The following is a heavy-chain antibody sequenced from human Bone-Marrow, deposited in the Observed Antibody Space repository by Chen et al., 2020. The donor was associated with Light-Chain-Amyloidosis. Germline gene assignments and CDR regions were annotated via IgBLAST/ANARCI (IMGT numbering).Heavy chain of an antibody. Sequence: QVQLVESGGGVVQPGRSLRLSCGASGFTFSSYGIFWVRQAPGKGLEGGALTSYDANRDFYAASVKARFTVSRDNSNNPLYLQMNSLRIEDTAVYYCAKARLYSGSYWGIVDYWGQGTLVTVSS. V-gene: IGHV3-30*18. D-gene: IGHD1-26*01. CDR3: AKARLYSGSYWGIVDY. CDR1: GFTFSSYG. J-gene: IGHJ4*02. CDR2: TSYDANRD.